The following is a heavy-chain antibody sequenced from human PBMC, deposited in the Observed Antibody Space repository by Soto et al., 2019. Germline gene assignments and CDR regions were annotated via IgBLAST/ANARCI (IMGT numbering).Heavy chain of an antibody. CDR3: AREKKGHRSGWYPFFVY. Sequence: QVQLVQSGAEVKKPGASVKVSCKASGYTFTSYDINWVRQATGQGFEWMGWTNPNSGNTGYAQKFQGRVTMTRNTSISKAYMELRRLRSEDTSVYYCAREKKGHRSGWYPFFVYWGQGTLVTVSS. CDR1: GYTFTSYD. CDR2: TNPNSGNT. V-gene: IGHV1-8*01. D-gene: IGHD6-19*01. J-gene: IGHJ4*02.